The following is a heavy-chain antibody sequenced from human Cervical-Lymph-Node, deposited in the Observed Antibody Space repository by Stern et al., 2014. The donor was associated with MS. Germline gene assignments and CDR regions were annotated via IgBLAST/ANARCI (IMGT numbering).Heavy chain of an antibody. CDR2: INTFGST. J-gene: IGHJ6*02. CDR1: GGSISSYY. Sequence: VQLEESGPGKVKPSETLSLTCSVSGGSISSYYCRWVRQPAGKGLEWMGRINTFGSTNFNPSLRSRLTMSVDTSKTQFSLKLKSVTAADTAVYYCARGVLGFGEFPYGMDVWGQGTTVTVSS. V-gene: IGHV4-4*07. D-gene: IGHD3-10*01. CDR3: ARGVLGFGEFPYGMDV.